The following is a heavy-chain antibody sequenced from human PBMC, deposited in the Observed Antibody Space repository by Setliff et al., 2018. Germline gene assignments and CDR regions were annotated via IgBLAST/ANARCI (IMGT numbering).Heavy chain of an antibody. CDR3: ARDGGGDSDAFDI. Sequence: ASVKVSCKASGYIFTGYYMYWVRQAPGQGLEWMGRINPGSGATIYAQKFQGRVTMTSDTSISTAYMELGRLRSDDTAVYFCARDGGGDSDAFDIWGQGTMVTVSS. CDR2: INPGSGAT. D-gene: IGHD3-16*01. J-gene: IGHJ3*02. CDR1: GYIFTGYY. V-gene: IGHV1-2*06.